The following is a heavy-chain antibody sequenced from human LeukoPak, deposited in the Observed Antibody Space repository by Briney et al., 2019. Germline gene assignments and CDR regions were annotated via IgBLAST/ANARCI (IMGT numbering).Heavy chain of an antibody. CDR3: ARGVEPRPGPFHYFDF. J-gene: IGHJ4*02. CDR1: GYTFTNYY. V-gene: IGHV1-46*01. Sequence: GASVKVSCKASGYTFTNYYLHWLRQAPRHGPEWMGIINPSGSTNSTQKFEGSVTMTSDMSTSTVYMELNSLTSEDTAAYYCARGVEPRPGPFHYFDFWGQGTQVTVFS. D-gene: IGHD1-14*01. CDR2: INPSGST.